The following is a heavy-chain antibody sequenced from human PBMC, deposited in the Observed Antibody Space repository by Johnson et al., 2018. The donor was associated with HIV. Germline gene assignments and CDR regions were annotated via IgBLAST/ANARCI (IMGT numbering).Heavy chain of an antibody. J-gene: IGHJ3*02. D-gene: IGHD6-13*01. Sequence: VQLVESGGGLVQPGRSLRLSCAASAFPFDDHALHWVRQTPGKGLQWFSIILKGRFTISRDNAKNDLDLQMHSLRPEDTALFYCARELGYSSSNDAFDIWGQGTMVTVSS. CDR2: I. V-gene: IGHV3-9*01. CDR1: AFPFDDHA. CDR3: ARELGYSSSNDAFDI.